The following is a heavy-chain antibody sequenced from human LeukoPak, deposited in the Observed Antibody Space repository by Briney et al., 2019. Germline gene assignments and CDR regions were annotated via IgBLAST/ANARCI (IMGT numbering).Heavy chain of an antibody. J-gene: IGHJ3*02. CDR3: ARPQYCSITTCSGPLAI. CDR1: GGSFSGYH. Sequence: PSETLSLTCAVYGGSFSGYHWSWVRQPPGKGLDWIGEIDERGRTKYNPALKSRVTISVDTSKNQISLKLRSLTAADTAVYYCARPQYCSITTCSGPLAIWGQGTVVTVSS. V-gene: IGHV4-34*01. CDR2: IDERGRT. D-gene: IGHD2-2*01.